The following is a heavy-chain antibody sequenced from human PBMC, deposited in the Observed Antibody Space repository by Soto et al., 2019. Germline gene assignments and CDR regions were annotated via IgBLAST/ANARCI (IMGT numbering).Heavy chain of an antibody. J-gene: IGHJ5*02. V-gene: IGHV4-39*01. CDR3: ARLPVVRGLTDYFPFDP. CDR1: GVAISSSSYW. CDR2: IYYNGRT. D-gene: IGHD3-10*01. Sequence: SETLSLTCSVSGVAISSSSYWWGWVRQSAGKGLEWIGSIYYNGRTHYNPSLQSRATISVDTSKRQFSLSLTSVTDADTAVYFCARLPVVRGLTDYFPFDPWGQGVMGTVS.